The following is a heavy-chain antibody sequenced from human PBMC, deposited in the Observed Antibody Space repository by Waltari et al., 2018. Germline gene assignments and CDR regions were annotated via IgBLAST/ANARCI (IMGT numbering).Heavy chain of an antibody. D-gene: IGHD2-2*01. Sequence: QLQLQESGSGLVKPSQTLSLTCAVSVGSISSGGYSWSWIRHPPGNGLAWIGYIYHSGSTYYNPSVKSRVTISVDRSKNQFSLKLSSVTAADTAVYYCARSQEIVVVPAAPLGAFDIWGQGTMVTVSS. V-gene: IGHV4-30-2*01. CDR3: ARSQEIVVVPAAPLGAFDI. CDR2: IYHSGST. J-gene: IGHJ3*02. CDR1: VGSISSGGYS.